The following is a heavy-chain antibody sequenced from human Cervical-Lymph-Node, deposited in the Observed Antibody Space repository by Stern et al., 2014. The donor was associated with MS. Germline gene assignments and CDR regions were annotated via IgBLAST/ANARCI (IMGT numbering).Heavy chain of an antibody. CDR1: GYNFISDD. CDR3: TKAWDS. J-gene: IGHJ5*01. CDR2: MNSDSGDT. V-gene: IGHV1-8*01. Sequence: QLVQSGAEVRKPGASVRVSCKTSGYNFISDDINWVRQATGQGLEWMGWMNSDSGDTGYAQKFQGRLTITGDTSINTAYMELTSLSSEDSAVYYCTKAWDSWGQGTLVTVSS.